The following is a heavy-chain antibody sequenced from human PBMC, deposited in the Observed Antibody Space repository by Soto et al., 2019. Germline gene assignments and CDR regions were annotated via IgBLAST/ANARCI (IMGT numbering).Heavy chain of an antibody. CDR1: GITFSSYW. CDR2: VKTDGST. J-gene: IGHJ3*01. V-gene: IGHV3-74*02. D-gene: IGHD5-12*01. CDR3: ARGIRGHYAFDV. Sequence: EVQLEESGGDLVQPGGSLRLSCAASGITFSSYWMHWVRQAPGKGLVWVSRVKTDGSTYYADSVKGRFTIFRDNAKNTLYLQMNSLTVEDTAVYHCARGIRGHYAFDVWGQGTMVTVSS.